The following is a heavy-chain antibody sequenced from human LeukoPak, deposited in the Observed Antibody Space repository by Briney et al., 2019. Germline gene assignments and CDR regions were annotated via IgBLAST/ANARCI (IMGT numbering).Heavy chain of an antibody. CDR2: ISSSSSTI. CDR3: ARGCSSTSCYEGGGSDY. J-gene: IGHJ4*02. Sequence: PGGSLRLSCAASGFTFSSYSMNWVRQAPGKGLEWVSYISSSSSTIYYADSVKGRFTISRDNAKNSLYLQMNSLRDEDTAAYYCARGCSSTSCYEGGGSDYWGQGTLVTVSS. CDR1: GFTFSSYS. D-gene: IGHD2-2*01. V-gene: IGHV3-48*02.